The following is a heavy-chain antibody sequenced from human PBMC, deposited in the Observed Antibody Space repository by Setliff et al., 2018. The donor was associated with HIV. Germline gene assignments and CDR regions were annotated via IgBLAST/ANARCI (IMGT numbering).Heavy chain of an antibody. V-gene: IGHV4-31*03. CDR3: ARAPFVGGAYYYWGSYYFDY. J-gene: IGHJ4*02. CDR2: IYYSGST. CDR1: GGSMSSGNYY. Sequence: TLSLTCSVSGGSMSSGNYYWSWIRQHPGRGLEWIGYIYYSGSTHYNPSLKSRVTISLDTSKNQFSLRLTSVTAADTAVFYCARAPFVGGAYYYWGSYYFDYWGPGTLVTVSS. D-gene: IGHD3-22*01.